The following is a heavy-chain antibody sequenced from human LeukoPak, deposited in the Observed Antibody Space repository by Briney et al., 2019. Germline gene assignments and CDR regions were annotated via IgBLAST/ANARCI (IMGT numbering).Heavy chain of an antibody. D-gene: IGHD2-15*01. CDR3: ARHRSGGSQDDAFDI. V-gene: IGHV3-7*01. CDR1: EFTFSSYW. Sequence: PGGSLRLSCAASEFTFSSYWMCWVRQAPGKGLEWVADIKQDGSEKYYVDSVKGRLTISRQNAKKSVFLQMNSLRAEDTAVYYCARHRSGGSQDDAFDIWGQGTMVTVSS. CDR2: IKQDGSEK. J-gene: IGHJ3*02.